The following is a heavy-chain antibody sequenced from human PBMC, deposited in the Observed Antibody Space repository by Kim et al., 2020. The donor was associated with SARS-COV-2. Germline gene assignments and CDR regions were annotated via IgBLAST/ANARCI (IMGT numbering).Heavy chain of an antibody. CDR2: VNSDGSST. Sequence: GGSLRLSCVASEFTFSSYWMHWVRQAPGKGLVWVSRVNSDGSSTSYADSVKARFTISRDNARNTLYLQMNSLRAEDTAVYYCASLSTGYVWDKFDYWGQGALVTVSS. D-gene: IGHD3-16*01. CDR1: EFTFSSYW. J-gene: IGHJ4*02. V-gene: IGHV3-74*01. CDR3: ASLSTGYVWDKFDY.